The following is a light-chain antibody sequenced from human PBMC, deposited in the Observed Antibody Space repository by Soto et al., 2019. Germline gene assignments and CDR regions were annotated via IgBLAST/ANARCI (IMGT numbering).Light chain of an antibody. J-gene: IGKJ1*01. CDR3: QQYNSYWT. CDR1: QSISSW. CDR2: DAS. Sequence: DIQMTESPSTRSASVGDRVTITCRASQSISSWLAWYQQKPGKAPKLLIYDASSLESGVPSRFSGSGSGTEFTLTISRLQPDDFATYYCQQYNSYWTFGQGSKVDI. V-gene: IGKV1-5*01.